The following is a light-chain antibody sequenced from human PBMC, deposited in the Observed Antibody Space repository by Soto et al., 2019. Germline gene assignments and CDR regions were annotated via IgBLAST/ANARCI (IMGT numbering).Light chain of an antibody. V-gene: IGKV1-5*01. J-gene: IGKJ1*01. Sequence: DIQMTQSPSTLSASVGDRVTITCRASQSISSWLAWYQQKPGKAPKLLIYDASSLESGVPSRFGSSGSGTEFTLTISSLQPDDFATYYCQQYNSYWTFGQGTKVDIK. CDR1: QSISSW. CDR2: DAS. CDR3: QQYNSYWT.